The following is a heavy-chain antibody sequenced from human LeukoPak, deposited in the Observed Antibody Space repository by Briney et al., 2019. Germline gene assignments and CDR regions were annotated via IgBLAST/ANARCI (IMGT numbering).Heavy chain of an antibody. J-gene: IGHJ6*03. CDR1: GGSISSSSYY. CDR2: IYYSGST. Sequence: SETLSPTCTVSGGSISSSSYYWGWIRQPPGKGLEWIGSIYYSGSTYYNPSLKSRVTISVDTSKNQFSLKLSSVTAADTAVYYCARETVRGYYYMDVWGKGTTVTVSS. CDR3: ARETVRGYYYMDV. V-gene: IGHV4-39*07. D-gene: IGHD3-10*01.